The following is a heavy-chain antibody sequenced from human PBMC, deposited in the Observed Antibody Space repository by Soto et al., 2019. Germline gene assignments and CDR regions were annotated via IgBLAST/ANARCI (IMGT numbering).Heavy chain of an antibody. Sequence: GGSLRLSCAASGFTFSSYSMNWVRQAPGKGLEWVSYISSSSSTIYYADSVKGRFTISRDNAKNSLYLQMNSLRDEDTAVYYCARDGLLSIDYYYYGMDVWGQGTTVTVSS. CDR1: GFTFSSYS. CDR2: ISSSSSTI. D-gene: IGHD2-21*02. J-gene: IGHJ6*02. V-gene: IGHV3-48*02. CDR3: ARDGLLSIDYYYYGMDV.